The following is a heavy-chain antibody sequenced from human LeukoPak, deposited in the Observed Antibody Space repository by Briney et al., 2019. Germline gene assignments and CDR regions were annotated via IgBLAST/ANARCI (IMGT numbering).Heavy chain of an antibody. CDR2: IRYDGSNK. D-gene: IGHD3-22*01. Sequence: GSLRLSCAASGFTYSSYAMHWVRQAPGKGLEWVAVIRYDGSNKYYADSVKGRFTISRDNSKNTLYLQMNSLRAEDTAVYYCAKVGANYYDSSGYYDYWGQGTLVTVSS. CDR1: GFTYSSYA. V-gene: IGHV3-30*02. CDR3: AKVGANYYDSSGYYDY. J-gene: IGHJ4*02.